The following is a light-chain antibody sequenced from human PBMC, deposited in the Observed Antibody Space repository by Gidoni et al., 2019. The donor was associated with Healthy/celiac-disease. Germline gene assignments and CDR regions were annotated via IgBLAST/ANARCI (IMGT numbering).Light chain of an antibody. CDR2: EVS. CDR1: SSDVGGYNY. J-gene: IGLJ2*01. CDR3: SSYTSSSTPVV. Sequence: QSALPQPAPVSGSPGQSITISCTGTSSDVGGYNYVSWYQQHPGKAPKLMIYEVSNRPSGVSNRFSGSKSGNTASLTISGLQAEDEADYYCSSYTSSSTPVVFGGGTKLTVL. V-gene: IGLV2-14*01.